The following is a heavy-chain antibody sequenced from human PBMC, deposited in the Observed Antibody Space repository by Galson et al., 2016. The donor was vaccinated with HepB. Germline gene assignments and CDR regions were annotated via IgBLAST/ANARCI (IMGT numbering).Heavy chain of an antibody. CDR3: ARGRLRWGIIAAATPKVHAFDI. D-gene: IGHD2-15*01. CDR1: GASFSGYY. V-gene: IGHV4-34*01. Sequence: ETLSLTCAVYGASFSGYYWSWIRQPPGKGLEWTGEINYSGSTNYNPSLKSRVTISVDTSKNQFSLKLSSVTAADTAVYYCARGRLRWGIIAAATPKVHAFDIWGQGTMVTVSS. J-gene: IGHJ3*02. CDR2: INYSGST.